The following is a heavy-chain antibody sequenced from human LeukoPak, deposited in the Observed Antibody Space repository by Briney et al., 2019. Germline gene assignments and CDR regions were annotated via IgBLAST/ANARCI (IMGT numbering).Heavy chain of an antibody. D-gene: IGHD2-15*01. J-gene: IGHJ4*02. Sequence: GGSLRLSCAASGFTFSSYGMSWVRQAPGKGLEWVSAISGSGGSTYYADSVKGRFTISRDNSKNTLYLQMNSLRAEDTAVYYCARDLSQYCSGGSCSPLYYWGQGTLVTVSS. CDR3: ARDLSQYCSGGSCSPLYY. CDR2: ISGSGGST. V-gene: IGHV3-23*01. CDR1: GFTFSSYG.